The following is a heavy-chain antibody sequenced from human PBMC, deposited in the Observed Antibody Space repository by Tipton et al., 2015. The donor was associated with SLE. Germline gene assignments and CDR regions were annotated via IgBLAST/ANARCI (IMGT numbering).Heavy chain of an antibody. CDR3: ARRDGVVTLNAFDI. J-gene: IGHJ3*02. CDR2: INHSGST. D-gene: IGHD3-3*01. Sequence: LRLSCTVYGGSFSGYYCSWIRQPPGKGLEWIGEINHSGSTNYNPSLKSRVTISVDTSKNHFSLKLSSVTAADTAVYYCARRDGVVTLNAFDIWGQGTMVTVSS. V-gene: IGHV4-34*01. CDR1: GGSFSGYY.